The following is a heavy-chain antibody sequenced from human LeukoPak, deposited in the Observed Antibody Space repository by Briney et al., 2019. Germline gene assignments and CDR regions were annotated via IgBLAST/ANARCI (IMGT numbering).Heavy chain of an antibody. CDR3: ARVGAGSGWSFDY. Sequence: PGGSLRLSCAASGFTFINYDMHWVRQAPGRGLGWVAVISYDGSNKYYADSVKGRFTISRDNSKNTLYLQMNSLRAEYTAVYYCARVGAGSGWSFDYWGQGTLVTVSS. J-gene: IGHJ4*02. CDR1: GFTFINYD. V-gene: IGHV3-30*03. CDR2: ISYDGSNK. D-gene: IGHD6-19*01.